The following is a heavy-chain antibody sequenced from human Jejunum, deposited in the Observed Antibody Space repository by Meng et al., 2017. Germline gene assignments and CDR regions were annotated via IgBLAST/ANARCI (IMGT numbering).Heavy chain of an antibody. D-gene: IGHD1-26*01. Sequence: QIQLQQSGPGLVKPSQTLSLTCAIPGASVSSNSAGWNWIRQSPSRGLEWLGRTYYRSKWYIDYAVSVKSRITINPDTSKNQFYLHLNSVTPEDTAVYYCAGGGLVRSTRGYFDYWGQGTLVTVSS. CDR1: GASVSSNSAG. CDR2: TYYRSKWYI. J-gene: IGHJ4*02. V-gene: IGHV6-1*01. CDR3: AGGGLVRSTRGYFDY.